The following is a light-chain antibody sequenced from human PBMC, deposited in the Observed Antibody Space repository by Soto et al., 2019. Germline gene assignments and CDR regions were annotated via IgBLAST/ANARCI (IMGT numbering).Light chain of an antibody. CDR3: SSYTTSTTYV. CDR2: DVS. Sequence: QSALTQPASVSGSPGQSITLSCTGTSSDVGAYNHVSWYQHHPGKAPKLMIYDVSNRPSGVSNRFSGSKSGNTASLTISGLQAEDEADYYCSSYTTSTTYVFGTGTKLTVL. CDR1: SSDVGAYNH. V-gene: IGLV2-14*03. J-gene: IGLJ1*01.